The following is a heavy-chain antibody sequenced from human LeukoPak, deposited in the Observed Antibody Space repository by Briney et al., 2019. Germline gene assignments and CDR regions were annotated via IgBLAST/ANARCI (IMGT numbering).Heavy chain of an antibody. V-gene: IGHV1-18*01. J-gene: IGHJ4*02. Sequence: ASVKVSCKASGGTFTSYGISWVRQAPGQGLEWMGWISAYNGNTNYAQKLQGRVTMTTDTSTSTAYMELRSLRSDDTAVYYCARTTYYYDSSGYHSFDYWGQGTLVTVSS. CDR1: GGTFTSYG. CDR3: ARTTYYYDSSGYHSFDY. D-gene: IGHD3-22*01. CDR2: ISAYNGNT.